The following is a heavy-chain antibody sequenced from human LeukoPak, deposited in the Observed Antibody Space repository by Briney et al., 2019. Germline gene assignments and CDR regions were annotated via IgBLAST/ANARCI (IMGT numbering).Heavy chain of an antibody. CDR2: IIPILGIA. CDR3: AGGDHGKPNRLDY. D-gene: IGHD4/OR15-4a*01. J-gene: IGHJ4*02. Sequence: SVKVSCQASGGTFSSYTISWVRPPPGQGLDWMGRIIPILGIANYAQKFQGRVTITADKSTSTAYKELSSLRSEDTAVYYCAGGDHGKPNRLDYWGQGTLVTVSS. CDR1: GGTFSSYT. V-gene: IGHV1-69*02.